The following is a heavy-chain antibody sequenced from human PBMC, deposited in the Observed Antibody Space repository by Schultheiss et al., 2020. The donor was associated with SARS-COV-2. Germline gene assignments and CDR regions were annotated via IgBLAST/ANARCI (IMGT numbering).Heavy chain of an antibody. CDR3: ARDLMCSSWYETYYGMDV. V-gene: IGHV3-30*01. Sequence: GESLKISCAASGFTFSSYAMHWVRQAPGKGLEWVAVISYDGSNKYYADSVKGRFTISRDNSKNTLYLQMNSLRAEDTAVYYCARDLMCSSWYETYYGMDVWGQGTTVTVS. D-gene: IGHD6-13*01. CDR2: ISYDGSNK. CDR1: GFTFSSYA. J-gene: IGHJ6*02.